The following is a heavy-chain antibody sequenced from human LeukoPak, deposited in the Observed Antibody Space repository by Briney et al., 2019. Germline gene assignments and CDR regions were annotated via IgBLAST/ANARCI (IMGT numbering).Heavy chain of an antibody. D-gene: IGHD2-2*01. J-gene: IGHJ4*02. V-gene: IGHV4-30-2*01. CDR1: GGSISSGGYY. Sequence: SQTLSLTCTVSGGSISSGGYYWSWIRQPPGKGLEWIGYIYHSGSTYYNPSLKSRVTISVDRPKNQFSLKLSSVTAADTAVYYCARVGVVVPDSPFDYWGQGTLVTVSS. CDR2: IYHSGST. CDR3: ARVGVVVPDSPFDY.